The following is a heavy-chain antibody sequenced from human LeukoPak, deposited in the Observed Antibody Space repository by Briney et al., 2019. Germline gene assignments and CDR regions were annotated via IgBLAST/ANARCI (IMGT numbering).Heavy chain of an antibody. V-gene: IGHV1-46*01. D-gene: IGHD6-13*01. Sequence: ASVTVSCTASGYTFTSYYMHWVRQAPGQGLEWMGIINPSGGSTSYAQKFQGRVAMTRDTSTSTVYMELSSLRSEDTAVYYCARETSSSCSDYWGQGTLVTVSS. CDR2: INPSGGST. CDR1: GYTFTSYY. CDR3: ARETSSSCSDY. J-gene: IGHJ4*02.